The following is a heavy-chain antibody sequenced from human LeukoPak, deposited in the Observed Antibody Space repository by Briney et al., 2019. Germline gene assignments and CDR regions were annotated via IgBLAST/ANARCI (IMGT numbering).Heavy chain of an antibody. CDR3: ARDLGGGGIFDY. V-gene: IGHV3-21*01. Sequence: GGSLSLSCAASGFTFSSYSMNWVRQAPGKGLEWVSSISSSSSHIYYADPVKGRFTISRDNAKNSLYLQMNSPRAEDTAVYYCARDLGGGGIFDYWGQGTLVTVSS. CDR1: GFTFSSYS. CDR2: ISSSSSHI. J-gene: IGHJ4*02. D-gene: IGHD3-16*01.